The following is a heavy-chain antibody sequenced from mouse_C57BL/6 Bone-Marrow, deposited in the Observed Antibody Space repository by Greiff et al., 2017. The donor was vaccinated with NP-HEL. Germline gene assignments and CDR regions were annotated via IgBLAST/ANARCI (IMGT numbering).Heavy chain of an antibody. D-gene: IGHD1-1*01. Sequence: VQLVESGPELVKPGASVKISCKASGYAFSSSWMNWVKQRPGKGLEWIGRIYPGDGDTNYNGKFKGKATLTADKSSSTAYMQLSSLTSEDSAVYFCARWGGSPLNFDYWGQGTTLTVSS. CDR1: GYAFSSSW. CDR2: IYPGDGDT. J-gene: IGHJ2*01. CDR3: ARWGGSPLNFDY. V-gene: IGHV1-82*01.